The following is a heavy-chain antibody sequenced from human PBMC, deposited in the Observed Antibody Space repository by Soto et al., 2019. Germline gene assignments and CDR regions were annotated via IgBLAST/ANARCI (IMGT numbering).Heavy chain of an antibody. V-gene: IGHV3-7*01. J-gene: IGHJ4*02. CDR3: ARALTDSSGWFRFDY. D-gene: IGHD6-19*01. CDR1: GFTFSSYW. CDR2: IKQDGSQK. Sequence: VGSVRLSCAVSGFTFSSYWMSWVRQAPGKGLEWVANIKQDGSQKYYVDSVKGRFTISRDNAKNSLSLQMNSLRAEDTAVFYCARALTDSSGWFRFDYWGQGTLVTVSS.